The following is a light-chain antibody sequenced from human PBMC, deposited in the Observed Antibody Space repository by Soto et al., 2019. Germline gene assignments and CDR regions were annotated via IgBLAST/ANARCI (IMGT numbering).Light chain of an antibody. V-gene: IGKV3-11*01. CDR1: QSVSFY. Sequence: ELVLTQSQATLSLSPGERATLSCRASQSVSFYLGWYKQKPGQAPRLLIYDASKRTTGIPARFSGSGSGTDFTLTISSLLSEDFAVYYCQQGGTFGQGTKLEIK. CDR2: DAS. J-gene: IGKJ1*01. CDR3: QQGGT.